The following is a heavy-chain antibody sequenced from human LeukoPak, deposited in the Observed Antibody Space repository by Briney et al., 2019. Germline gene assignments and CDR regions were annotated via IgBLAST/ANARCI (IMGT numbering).Heavy chain of an antibody. CDR2: IYAGGST. D-gene: IGHD5/OR15-5a*01. CDR3: ARSTYAYFDY. J-gene: IGHJ4*02. Sequence: GGSLRLSCAASGFTVRSNYVSWARQAPGKGLEWVSVIYAGGSTYYADSVKGRFTISRNNSKNTLFLQMNSLRPEDTAVYYCARSTYAYFDYWGQGTMVTVSS. CDR1: GFTVRSNY. V-gene: IGHV3-53*04.